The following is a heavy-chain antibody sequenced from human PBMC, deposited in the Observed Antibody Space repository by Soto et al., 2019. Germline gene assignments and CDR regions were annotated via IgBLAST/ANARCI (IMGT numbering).Heavy chain of an antibody. CDR1: GFTFGSYW. V-gene: IGHV3-7*01. Sequence: EVQLVESGGGLVQPGGSLRLSCAVSGFTFGSYWMNWVRLIPGKGLEWVAYIKPDGSATYYVASVKGRFTISRDNAKNSLYLQMNSLRVEDTSVYYCARAGYCGPGCYYYFDYCGQGTLVTVAS. CDR3: ARAGYCGPGCYYYFDY. D-gene: IGHD2-21*02. J-gene: IGHJ4*02. CDR2: IKPDGSAT.